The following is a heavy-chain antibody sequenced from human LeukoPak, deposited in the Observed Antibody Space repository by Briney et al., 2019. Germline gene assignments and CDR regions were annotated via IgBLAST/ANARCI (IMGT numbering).Heavy chain of an antibody. D-gene: IGHD3-22*01. V-gene: IGHV4-59*01. CDR1: GGSISSYY. CDR2: IYYSGST. CDR3: ARFYDSSGYYFDLRGYYFDY. Sequence: SETLSLACTVSGGSISSYYWSWIRQPPGKGLEWIGYIYYSGSTNYNPSLKSRVTISVDTSKNQFSLKLSSETAADTAVYYCARFYDSSGYYFDLRGYYFDYWGQGTLVTVSS. J-gene: IGHJ4*02.